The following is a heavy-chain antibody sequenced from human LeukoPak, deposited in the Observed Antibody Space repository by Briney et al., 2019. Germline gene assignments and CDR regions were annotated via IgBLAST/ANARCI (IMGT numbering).Heavy chain of an antibody. V-gene: IGHV3-64*01. D-gene: IGHD3-3*01. CDR1: GFTFSSYA. CDR3: ARGVDFWSGWRAFDI. CDR2: ISSNEGST. J-gene: IGHJ3*02. Sequence: GGSLRLSCAASGFTFSSYAMHWVRQAPGKGLEYVSAISSNEGSTYYANSVKGRFTISRDNSKNTLYLQMGSLRAEDMAVYYCARGVDFWSGWRAFDIWGQGTMVTVSS.